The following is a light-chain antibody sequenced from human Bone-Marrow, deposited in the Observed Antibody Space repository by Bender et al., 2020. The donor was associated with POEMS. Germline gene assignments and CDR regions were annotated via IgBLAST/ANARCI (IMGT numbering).Light chain of an antibody. CDR2: EGS. Sequence: QSALTQPASVSGSPGQSITISCTGTSSDIGGYNYVSWYQHNPGKAPKLMIYEGSKRPSGISNRFSGSKSGNPASLTISGLHAEDEAYYYCCAYAGYWVFGGGTKLTVL. V-gene: IGLV2-23*01. CDR1: SSDIGGYNY. CDR3: CAYAGYWV. J-gene: IGLJ3*02.